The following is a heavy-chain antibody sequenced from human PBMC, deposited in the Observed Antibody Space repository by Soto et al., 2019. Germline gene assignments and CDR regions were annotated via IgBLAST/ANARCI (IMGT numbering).Heavy chain of an antibody. J-gene: IGHJ6*02. CDR1: GGTFSSYA. CDR2: IIPIFGTA. V-gene: IGHV1-69*01. CDR3: ARYVEGCYCAGTELWCYYYYGMDV. Sequence: QVQLVQSGAEVKKPGSSVKVSCKASGGTFSSYAISWVRQAPGQGLEWMGGIIPIFGTANYAQKFQGRVTITADDASSTADMEVRSMRTEETAVDYCARYVEGCYCAGTELWCYYYYGMDVWGQGTTVTVSS. D-gene: IGHD3-10*01.